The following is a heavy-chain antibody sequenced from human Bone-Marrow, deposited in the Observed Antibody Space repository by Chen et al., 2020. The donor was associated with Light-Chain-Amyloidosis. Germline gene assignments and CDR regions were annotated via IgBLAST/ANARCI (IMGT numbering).Heavy chain of an antibody. CDR2: IIPMFGRA. CDR3: VRDETPIFGVVTYNWFDP. D-gene: IGHD3-3*01. CDR1: GGTFNSYG. J-gene: IGHJ5*02. V-gene: IGHV1-69*01. Sequence: QVQLVQSVAEVKKPGSSVKVSCRASGGTFNSYGVSWIRQAPGQGLEWMGWIIPMFGRAHYAQKFQGRVTMTADESTTTAYMELSRLGSEDTAVYYGVRDETPIFGVVTYNWFDPWGQGTLVTVSS.